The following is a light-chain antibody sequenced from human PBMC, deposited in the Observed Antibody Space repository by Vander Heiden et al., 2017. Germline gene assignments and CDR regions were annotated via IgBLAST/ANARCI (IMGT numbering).Light chain of an antibody. CDR1: SSDVGGYNY. CDR3: SSFTTSSTYG. CDR2: DVN. V-gene: IGLV2-14*03. Sequence: QSALTQPASVSGSPGQSITISCTGTSSDVGGYNYVSWYQQYPNKAPKVIIYDVNDRPSGVSDRFSGSKFGNTASLTISGLQPEDEADDYCSSFTTSSTYGFGTGTKVTVL. J-gene: IGLJ1*01.